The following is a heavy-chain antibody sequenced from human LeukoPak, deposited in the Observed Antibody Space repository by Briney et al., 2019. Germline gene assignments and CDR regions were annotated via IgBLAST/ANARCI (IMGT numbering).Heavy chain of an antibody. Sequence: SETLPLTCAVYGGSFSDYYWSWIRQPPGAGLEWTGEINHSGSTNYNPSLKSRATISIDTSKNQFSLKLSSVTAADTAVYYCARTSSGITMVRARVSTRWFDPWGQGTLVTVSS. D-gene: IGHD3-10*01. J-gene: IGHJ5*02. V-gene: IGHV4-34*01. CDR3: ARTSSGITMVRARVSTRWFDP. CDR1: GGSFSDYY. CDR2: INHSGST.